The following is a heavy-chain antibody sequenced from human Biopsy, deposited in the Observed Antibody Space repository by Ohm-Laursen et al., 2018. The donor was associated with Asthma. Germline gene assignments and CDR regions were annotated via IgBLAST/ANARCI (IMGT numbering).Heavy chain of an antibody. CDR2: LIPVLGTP. V-gene: IGHV1-69*01. Sequence: GSSVKVSCKASGGTFGNYAISWVRQAPGQGLEWMGGLIPVLGTPDHAQMFEGRVTITADESTSTAYMELSSLSSEDTAAYYCARGYSGSDRIVYYYSGLEVWGQGTTVTVSS. CDR3: ARGYSGSDRIVYYYSGLEV. CDR1: GGTFGNYA. D-gene: IGHD5-12*01. J-gene: IGHJ6*02.